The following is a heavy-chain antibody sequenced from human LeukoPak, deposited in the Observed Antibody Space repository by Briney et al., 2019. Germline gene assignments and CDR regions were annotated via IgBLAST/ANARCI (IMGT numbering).Heavy chain of an antibody. D-gene: IGHD4-23*01. V-gene: IGHV1-2*02. CDR1: GYTFTGYY. CDR3: ARDHFDYGVNSELDY. J-gene: IGHJ4*02. CDR2: IHPNSGGT. Sequence: GASVKVSCKASGYTFTGYYMHWVRQAPGLELEWMGWIHPNSGGTNYAQKFQGRVTMTRDTSISTAYMELSRLRSDDTAVYYCARDHFDYGVNSELDYWGQGTLVTVSS.